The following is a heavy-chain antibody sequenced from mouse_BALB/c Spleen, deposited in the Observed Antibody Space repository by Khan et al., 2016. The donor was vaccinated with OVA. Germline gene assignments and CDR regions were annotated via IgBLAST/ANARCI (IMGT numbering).Heavy chain of an antibody. CDR3: ARTARIKY. CDR2: ISYSGST. J-gene: IGHJ2*01. Sequence: EVQLQESGPGLVKPSQSLSLTCTVTGYSITSGYGWNWIRQFPGNKLEWMGYISYSGSTNYKPSLKSRISITRDTSKNLFFLQMNSVTTEDTATYYCARTARIKYWGQGTTLTVSS. D-gene: IGHD1-2*01. CDR1: GYSITSGYG. V-gene: IGHV3-2*02.